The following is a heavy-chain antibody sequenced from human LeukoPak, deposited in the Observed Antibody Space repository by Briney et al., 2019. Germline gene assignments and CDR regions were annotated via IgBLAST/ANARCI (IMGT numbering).Heavy chain of an antibody. J-gene: IGHJ4*02. D-gene: IGHD3-9*01. V-gene: IGHV3-21*01. Sequence: PGGSLRLSWAASGFTLSSYSMNWVRQAPKKLLEWVSSIRISSSHTTYANSVKGPLTTSRDNAKNSLYLKMNRLRAEDTAVYYCARDLSYYDVLTGYYPHCFDSWGQGTLVTVSS. CDR2: IRISSSHT. CDR1: GFTLSSYS. CDR3: ARDLSYYDVLTGYYPHCFDS.